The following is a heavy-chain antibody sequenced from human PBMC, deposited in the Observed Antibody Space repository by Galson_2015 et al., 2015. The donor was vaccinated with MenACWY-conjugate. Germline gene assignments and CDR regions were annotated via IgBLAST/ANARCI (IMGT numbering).Heavy chain of an antibody. CDR2: IGRGGGSN. CDR1: GFDFNDYA. V-gene: IGHV3-23*01. Sequence: SLRLSCAASGFDFNDYAMSWVRQAPGKGLQWVAGIGRGGGSNYYTDPVRGRFTISRDNSKNTLDLQMDSLRVEDTAVYYCAKVIYGARYYFEHWGQGSLVIVTS. CDR3: AKVIYGARYYFEH. J-gene: IGHJ1*01. D-gene: IGHD3/OR15-3a*01.